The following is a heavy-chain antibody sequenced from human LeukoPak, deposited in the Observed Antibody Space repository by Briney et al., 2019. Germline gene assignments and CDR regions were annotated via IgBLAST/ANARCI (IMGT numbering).Heavy chain of an antibody. Sequence: GGSLRLSCAASGFTFSNYWMSWVRQAPGKGLEWVANIKQDGSEIYYVDSVKGRFTISRDNAKNSLYLQMNSLRAEDTAVYFCVRKRGTGSTYYFDYWGQGTLVTVSS. D-gene: IGHD2-8*02. CDR2: IKQDGSEI. V-gene: IGHV3-7*01. CDR1: GFTFSNYW. CDR3: VRKRGTGSTYYFDY. J-gene: IGHJ4*02.